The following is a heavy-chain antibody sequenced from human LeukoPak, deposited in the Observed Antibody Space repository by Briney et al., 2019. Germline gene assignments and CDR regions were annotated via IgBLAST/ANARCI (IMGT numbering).Heavy chain of an antibody. J-gene: IGHJ4*02. CDR3: ATLYGGSLDY. D-gene: IGHD5-12*01. Sequence: ETLSLTCTVSGGSISSSSYYWGWIRQPPGKGLVWVSRIKPDGSSTSYADSVKGRFTISRDNAKNTLYLQMNSLRAEDTAVYYCATLYGGSLDYWGQGTLVTVSS. V-gene: IGHV3-74*01. CDR2: IKPDGSST. CDR1: GGSISSSSYY.